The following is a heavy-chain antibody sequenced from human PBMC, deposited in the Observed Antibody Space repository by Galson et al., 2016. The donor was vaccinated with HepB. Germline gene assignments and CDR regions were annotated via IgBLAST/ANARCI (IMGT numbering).Heavy chain of an antibody. V-gene: IGHV3-53*05. CDR2: IYTDGET. CDR1: GFTVSTYY. J-gene: IGHJ6*02. D-gene: IGHD3-10*01. CDR3: ARYRFFFGAGSYSLRRGYYHGMDV. Sequence: SLRLSCAVSGFTVSTYYMSWVRQAPGKGLEWVSFIYTDGETHIPDSVKGPFSISRDISRNTLYLQMNSVRVEDTALYCCARYRFFFGAGSYSLRRGYYHGMDVWGQGTTVTVSS.